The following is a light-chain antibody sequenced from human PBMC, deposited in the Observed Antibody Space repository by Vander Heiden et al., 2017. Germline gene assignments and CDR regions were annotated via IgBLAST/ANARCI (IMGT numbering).Light chain of an antibody. CDR3: EDYLLTPT. J-gene: IGKJ2*01. CDR2: LSS. V-gene: IGKV3D-20*02. Sequence: EPVLPQSPATLTFSPCAAVTILCRVTQSLTHDYVTWSAPSLGPAARRLVSLSSTRASGVPDWFAGSRSGSYFSITISRLEPADSAVYYCEDYLLTPTFVQGSRLEIK. CDR1: QSLTHDY.